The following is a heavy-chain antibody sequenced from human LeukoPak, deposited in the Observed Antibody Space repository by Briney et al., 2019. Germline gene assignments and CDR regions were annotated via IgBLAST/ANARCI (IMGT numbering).Heavy chain of an antibody. Sequence: PGGSLRLSCAASGFTFSMYWMTWVRLAPGKGREWVASINRDGSEIHYVDSVKGRFTISRDNAKNSLYLQMNSLRAEDTAVYYCARDYSSGWSNYFDYWGQGTLVTVSS. CDR2: INRDGSEI. V-gene: IGHV3-7*01. CDR1: GFTFSMYW. CDR3: ARDYSSGWSNYFDY. J-gene: IGHJ4*02. D-gene: IGHD6-19*01.